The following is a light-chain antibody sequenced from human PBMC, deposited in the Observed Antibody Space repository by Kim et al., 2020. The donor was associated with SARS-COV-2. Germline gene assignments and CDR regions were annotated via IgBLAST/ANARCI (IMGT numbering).Light chain of an antibody. CDR1: QAIRNS. CDR2: AAS. V-gene: IGKV1-27*01. CDR3: QKYNMAPLT. Sequence: SASVGDSVTSTCRASQAIRNSLAWYQQKPGKVPKVLIYAASTLQSGVPSRFSGSGSGTDFTLTISSLQPEDVATYYCQKYNMAPLTFGGGTKVDIK. J-gene: IGKJ4*01.